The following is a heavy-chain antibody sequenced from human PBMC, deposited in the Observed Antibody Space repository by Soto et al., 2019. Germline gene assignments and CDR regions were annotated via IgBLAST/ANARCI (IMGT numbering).Heavy chain of an antibody. J-gene: IGHJ4*02. V-gene: IGHV4-4*09. CDR3: GRYNCPTGTCYGFDY. CDR1: GGSISDYF. D-gene: IGHD1-1*01. Sequence: QVQLQESGPGLVKPSETLFLTCTVSGGSISDYFWSWIRQPPGMGLEWSGWIHSSGNTNYYTSLESRVTISMNTSKDQISLGLSSVAAADTAVYYCGRYNCPTGTCYGFDYWGQGTLVTVSS. CDR2: IHSSGNT.